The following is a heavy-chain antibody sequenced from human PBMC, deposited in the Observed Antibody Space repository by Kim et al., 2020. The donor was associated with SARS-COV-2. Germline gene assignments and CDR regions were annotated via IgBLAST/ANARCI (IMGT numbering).Heavy chain of an antibody. D-gene: IGHD2-2*02. J-gene: IGHJ5*02. CDR3: AREVRGDCSSTSCYIPSDWFDP. CDR1: EFTFSSYS. CDR2: ISSSSSYI. V-gene: IGHV3-21*01. Sequence: GGSLRLSCAASEFTFSSYSMNWVRQAPGKGLEWVSSISSSSSYIYYADSVKGRFTISRDNAKNSLYLQMNSLRAEDTAVYYCAREVRGDCSSTSCYIPSDWFDPWGQGTLVTVSS.